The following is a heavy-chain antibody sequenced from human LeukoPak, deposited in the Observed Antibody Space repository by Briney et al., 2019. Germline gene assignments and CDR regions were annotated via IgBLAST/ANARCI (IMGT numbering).Heavy chain of an antibody. CDR1: GFTFSSYS. CDR3: ARGGSALNWFDP. J-gene: IGHJ5*02. Sequence: GGSLRLSCAASGFTFSSYSMNWVSQAPGKGLEWVASISSSSSYIYYADSVKGRFTISRDNAKNSLYLQMNSLRAEDTAVYYCARGGSALNWFDPWGQGTLVTVSS. V-gene: IGHV3-21*01. D-gene: IGHD2-15*01. CDR2: ISSSSSYI.